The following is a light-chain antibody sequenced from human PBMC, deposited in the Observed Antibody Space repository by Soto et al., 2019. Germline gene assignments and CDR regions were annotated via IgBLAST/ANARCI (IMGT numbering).Light chain of an antibody. V-gene: IGKV1-27*01. CDR2: VAS. CDR1: QGISNY. Sequence: DIQMTQSPSSLSASVGDRVTITCRASQGISNYLAWYQQQPGKVPKLLIYVASTLQSGVPSRFSGSGSGTRFNFTMSILQPGVVAHSYCQQYNSAPWTFGQVTKVEIK. J-gene: IGKJ1*01. CDR3: QQYNSAPWT.